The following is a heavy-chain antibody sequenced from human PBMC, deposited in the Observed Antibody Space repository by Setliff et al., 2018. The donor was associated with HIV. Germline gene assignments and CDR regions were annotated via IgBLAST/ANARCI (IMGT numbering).Heavy chain of an antibody. J-gene: IGHJ4*02. D-gene: IGHD3-10*01. CDR3: ARWHPPYGFWEEDY. V-gene: IGHV4-39*01. CDR1: GGSSGSSSYY. Sequence: SETLSLTCTVSGGSSGSSSYYWAWIRQPPGKGLEWIGNIYYSGSTYYNPSLKTRVTISVDGSKNQFSLKLKSVTAADTAVYYCARWHPPYGFWEEDYWGQGTLVTVSS. CDR2: IYYSGST.